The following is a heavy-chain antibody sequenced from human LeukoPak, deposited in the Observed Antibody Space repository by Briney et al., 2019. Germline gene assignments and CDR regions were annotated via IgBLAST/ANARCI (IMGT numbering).Heavy chain of an antibody. D-gene: IGHD2-15*01. Sequence: GGSLRLSCAASGFTFTTYWMSWVRQAPGKGLEWVANIKQDGSEKYHVDSVKGRFTISRDNAKNSLYLQMNSLRAEDTAVYYCARTPRGYCSGGRCNYHGMDVWGQGTTVTVSS. CDR1: GFTFTTYW. J-gene: IGHJ6*02. CDR2: IKQDGSEK. CDR3: ARTPRGYCSGGRCNYHGMDV. V-gene: IGHV3-7*01.